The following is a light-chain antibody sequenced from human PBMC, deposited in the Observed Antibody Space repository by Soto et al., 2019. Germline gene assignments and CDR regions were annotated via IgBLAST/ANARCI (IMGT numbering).Light chain of an antibody. J-gene: IGKJ1*01. CDR2: KAS. CDR1: QNINNY. CDR3: QQYNSYSPGT. Sequence: DIQMTQSPSSLSASVGDRVTITCQASQNINNYLNWYQQKPGKAPKLLIYKASSLESGVPSRFSGSGSGTEFTLTISSLQPDDFATYYCQQYNSYSPGTFGQGTKVDIK. V-gene: IGKV1-5*03.